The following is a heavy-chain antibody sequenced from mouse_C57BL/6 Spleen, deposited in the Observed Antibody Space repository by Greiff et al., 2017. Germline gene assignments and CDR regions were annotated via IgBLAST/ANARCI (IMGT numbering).Heavy chain of an antibody. CDR2: INPRNGGT. CDR3: ARDYYGSSPWFAY. D-gene: IGHD1-1*01. V-gene: IGHV1-53*01. J-gene: IGHJ3*01. Sequence: QVQLQQPGTELVKPGASVKLSCKASGYTFTSYWMHWVKQRPGQGLEWIGNINPRNGGTNYNEKFKSKATLTVDKSSSTAYMQLSSLASDDSAVYYCARDYYGSSPWFAYWGQGTLVTVSA. CDR1: GYTFTSYW.